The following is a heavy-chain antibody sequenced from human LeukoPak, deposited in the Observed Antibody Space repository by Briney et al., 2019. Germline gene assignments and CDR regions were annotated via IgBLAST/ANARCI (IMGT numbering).Heavy chain of an antibody. CDR2: ISSSSSYI. V-gene: IGHV3-21*01. J-gene: IGHJ3*02. CDR1: GFTFSTYS. Sequence: GGSLRLSCVDSGFTFSTYSMNWVRQAPGKGLEWVSSISSSSSYIYYGDSVKGRFTISRDNAKDSLYLQMNSLRAEDTAVYYCAREKHDAFDIWGEGTMVTVSS. CDR3: AREKHDAFDI.